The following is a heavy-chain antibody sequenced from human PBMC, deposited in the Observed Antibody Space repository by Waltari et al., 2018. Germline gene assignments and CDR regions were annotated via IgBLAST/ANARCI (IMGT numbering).Heavy chain of an antibody. Sequence: WLDWVRQAPGKGPGWGSRIKTDGSYAEYADAVKGRFIISRENAKNTLYLQMNSLGVEDTAVYYCATGGLGLTGLDLWGQGTLVTVSS. V-gene: IGHV3-74*03. J-gene: IGHJ5*02. CDR2: IKTDGSYA. D-gene: IGHD6-19*01. CDR3: ATGGLGLTGLDL. CDR1: W.